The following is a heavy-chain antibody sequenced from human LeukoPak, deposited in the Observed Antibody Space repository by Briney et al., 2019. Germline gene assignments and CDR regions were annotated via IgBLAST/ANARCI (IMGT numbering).Heavy chain of an antibody. J-gene: IGHJ4*02. V-gene: IGHV1-8*03. CDR1: GYTFTRYD. D-gene: IGHD2-15*01. Sequence: ASVKVSCKASGYTFTRYDINWVRQATGQGLEWMGWVNPNSGNTRYAQTFQGRVTITRDTSINTAYMELSSLRSEDTAVYYCARVDGSPDSWGQGTLVTVSS. CDR2: VNPNSGNT. CDR3: ARVDGSPDS.